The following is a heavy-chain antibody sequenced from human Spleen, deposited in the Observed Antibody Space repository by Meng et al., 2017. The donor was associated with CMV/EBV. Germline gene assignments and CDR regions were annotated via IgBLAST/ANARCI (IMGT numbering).Heavy chain of an antibody. CDR2: VSSDGSST. CDR1: GFTFSRYW. J-gene: IGHJ6*02. V-gene: IGHV3-74*01. D-gene: IGHD3-16*01. Sequence: GESLKISCEGSGFTFSRYWMHWVLQAPGKGLVWVSRVSSDGSSTTYADSVKGRSTISRDNTKNTVYLQLNSLRAEDTAVYYCARDRLSPRYAYTSASSEAIHGVDVWGQGTTVTVSS. CDR3: ARDRLSPRYAYTSASSEAIHGVDV.